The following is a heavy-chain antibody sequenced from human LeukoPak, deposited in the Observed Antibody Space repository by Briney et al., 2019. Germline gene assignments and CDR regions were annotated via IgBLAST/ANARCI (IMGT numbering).Heavy chain of an antibody. Sequence: PGGSLRLFCAASGFTFSSYAMSWVRQAPGKGLEWVSAISGSGGSTYYADSVKGRFTISRDNSKNTLYLQMNSLRAEDTAVYYCAKDLTMIPYNNWFDPWGQGTLVTVSS. CDR1: GFTFSSYA. CDR2: ISGSGGST. D-gene: IGHD3-22*01. CDR3: AKDLTMIPYNNWFDP. J-gene: IGHJ5*02. V-gene: IGHV3-23*01.